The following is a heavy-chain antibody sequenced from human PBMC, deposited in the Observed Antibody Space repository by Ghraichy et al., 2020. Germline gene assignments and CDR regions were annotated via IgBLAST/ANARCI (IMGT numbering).Heavy chain of an antibody. CDR3: ARDHMSVAGYYYYGMDV. V-gene: IGHV4-4*07. CDR1: GGSISSYY. Sequence: SETLSLTCTVSGGSISSYYWSWIRQPAGKGLEWIGRIYTSGSTNYNPSLKSRVTMSVDTSKNQFSLKLSSVTAADTAVYYCARDHMSVAGYYYYGMDVWGQGTTVTVSS. J-gene: IGHJ6*02. CDR2: IYTSGST. D-gene: IGHD2-15*01.